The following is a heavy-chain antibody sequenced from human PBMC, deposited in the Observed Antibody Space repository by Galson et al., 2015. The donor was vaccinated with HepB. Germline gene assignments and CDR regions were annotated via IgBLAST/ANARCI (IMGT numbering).Heavy chain of an antibody. Sequence: SLRLSCAASGFTFSSYGMHWVRQAPGKGLEWVAVIWYDGSNKYYADSVKGRFTISRDNSKNTLYLQMNSLRAEDTAVYYCARAAYDSSGYYARRGYYYYGMDVWGQGTTVTVSS. V-gene: IGHV3-33*08. D-gene: IGHD3-22*01. J-gene: IGHJ6*02. CDR1: GFTFSSYG. CDR3: ARAAYDSSGYYARRGYYYYGMDV. CDR2: IWYDGSNK.